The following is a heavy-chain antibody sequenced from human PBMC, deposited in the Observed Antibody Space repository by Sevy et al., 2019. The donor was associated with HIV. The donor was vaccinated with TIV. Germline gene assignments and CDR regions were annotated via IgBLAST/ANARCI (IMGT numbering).Heavy chain of an antibody. D-gene: IGHD2-15*01. Sequence: ASVKVSCETSGYTFTYYYIHWVRQAPGQGLEWMGWINPSSGGTQYAQKFQCRVSVTSDTSRRTSYMELRRLRSDDTALYYCARQVDNWFDPWGQGTPVTVSS. CDR2: INPSSGGT. V-gene: IGHV1-2*02. CDR3: ARQVDNWFDP. CDR1: GYTFTYYY. J-gene: IGHJ5*02.